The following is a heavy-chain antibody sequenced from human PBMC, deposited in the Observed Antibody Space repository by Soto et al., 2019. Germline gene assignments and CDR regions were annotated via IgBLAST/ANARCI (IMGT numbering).Heavy chain of an antibody. CDR1: GGSVSSGSYY. J-gene: IGHJ4*02. CDR2: IYYSGST. V-gene: IGHV4-61*01. CDR3: ARALRAYCGGDCYSAYFDY. Sequence: QVQLQESGPGLVKPSETLSLTCTVSGGSVSSGSYYWSWIRQPPGKGLEWIGYIYYSGSTNYNPSLTSRVTISVDTSKNQFSLKLSSVTAADTAVYYCARALRAYCGGDCYSAYFDYWGQGTLVTVSS. D-gene: IGHD2-21*02.